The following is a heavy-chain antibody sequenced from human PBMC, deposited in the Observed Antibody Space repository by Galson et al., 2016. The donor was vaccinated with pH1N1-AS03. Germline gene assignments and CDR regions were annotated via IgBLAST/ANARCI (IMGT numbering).Heavy chain of an antibody. V-gene: IGHV3-23*01. CDR3: AKWSYRFDSSGYVGYFDL. J-gene: IGHJ2*01. Sequence: SLRLSCAASGFTFNNFAMGWVRQAPGKGLEWVSGISSGGATTNYADSVRGRFTISRDTSKKTMHLQMNSLRVEDTALYYCAKWSYRFDSSGYVGYFDLWGRGTLVTVS. CDR2: ISSGGATT. D-gene: IGHD3-22*01. CDR1: GFTFNNFA.